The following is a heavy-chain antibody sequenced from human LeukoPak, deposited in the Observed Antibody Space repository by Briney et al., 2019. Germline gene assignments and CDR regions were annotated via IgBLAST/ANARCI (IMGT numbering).Heavy chain of an antibody. V-gene: IGHV4-59*12. Sequence: SETLSLTCTVSGGSISSYYWSWIRQPPGKGLEWIGYIYYSGSTNYNPSLKSRVTISVDTSKNQFSLKLSSVTAADTAVYYCARVATFDGIDYWGQGTLVTVSS. CDR3: ARVATFDGIDY. J-gene: IGHJ4*02. D-gene: IGHD3-9*01. CDR1: GGSISSYY. CDR2: IYYSGST.